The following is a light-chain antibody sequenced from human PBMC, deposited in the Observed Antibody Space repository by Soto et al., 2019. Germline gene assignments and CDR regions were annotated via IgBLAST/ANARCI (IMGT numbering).Light chain of an antibody. Sequence: DIQMTQSPSSLSASVGDRVSVTCRTSQSISTFLNWYQQRPGEAPKLLIYAASSLQSGVPSRFSGSGSGAYFTLTIGSLQPEDFATDYCEQSYTNPRTCGQGTEV. CDR2: AAS. V-gene: IGKV1-39*01. J-gene: IGKJ1*01. CDR3: EQSYTNPRT. CDR1: QSISTF.